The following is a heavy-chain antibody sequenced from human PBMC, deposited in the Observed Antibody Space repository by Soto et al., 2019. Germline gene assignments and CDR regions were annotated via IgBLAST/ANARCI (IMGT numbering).Heavy chain of an antibody. Sequence: SETLSLTCTVSGGSINGRTYYWGWIRQPPGTGLEWIASISYSGSTYYNPSLRSRVTISADTSNNQFSLKVRSVTAADTAVYFCARRSIRSTYIFDYWGQGRLVTVSS. CDR1: GGSINGRTYY. CDR2: ISYSGST. D-gene: IGHD1-26*01. V-gene: IGHV4-39*01. CDR3: ARRSIRSTYIFDY. J-gene: IGHJ4*02.